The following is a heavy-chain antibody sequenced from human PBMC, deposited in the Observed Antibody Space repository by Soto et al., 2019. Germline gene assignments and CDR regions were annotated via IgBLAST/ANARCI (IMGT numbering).Heavy chain of an antibody. V-gene: IGHV1-69*08. CDR2: IIPILGIA. J-gene: IGHJ4*02. CDR1: GCTFSSYT. Sequence: QVQLVQSGAEVKKPGSSVKVSCKASGCTFSSYTISWVRQAPGQGLEWMGRIIPILGIANYAQKFQGRVTITADKSTSTAYMERRSLRSEEPAGYYCPRDSETGYFDYWGQGTLVTVSP. CDR3: PRDSETGYFDY.